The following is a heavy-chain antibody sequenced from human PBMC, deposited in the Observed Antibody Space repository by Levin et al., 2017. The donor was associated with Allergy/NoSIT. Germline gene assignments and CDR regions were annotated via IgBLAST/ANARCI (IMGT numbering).Heavy chain of an antibody. Sequence: ASVKVSCKASGYTFTSYGISWVRQAPGQGLEWMGWISAYNGNTNYAQKLQGRVTMTTDTSTSTAYMELRSLRSDDTAVYYCARDLGDIVVVPAAIAFFYYYGMDVWGQGTTVTVSS. V-gene: IGHV1-18*01. CDR3: ARDLGDIVVVPAAIAFFYYYGMDV. CDR2: ISAYNGNT. CDR1: GYTFTSYG. D-gene: IGHD2-2*01. J-gene: IGHJ6*02.